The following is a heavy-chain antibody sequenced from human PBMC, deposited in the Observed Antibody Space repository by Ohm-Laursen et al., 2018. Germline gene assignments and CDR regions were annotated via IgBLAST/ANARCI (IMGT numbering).Heavy chain of an antibody. J-gene: IGHJ4*02. CDR2: SHYSGST. V-gene: IGHV4-59*01. Sequence: SETLSLTCSVSSGSISSYYWTWIRQPPGKGLEWIGYSHYSGSTVYNPSLKSRVTISVDTSKNQFSLKLISVTAADTAVYYCTRGVYYDSSGSYSHYFDYWGRGTLVTVSS. CDR1: SGSISSYY. CDR3: TRGVYYDSSGSYSHYFDY. D-gene: IGHD3-22*01.